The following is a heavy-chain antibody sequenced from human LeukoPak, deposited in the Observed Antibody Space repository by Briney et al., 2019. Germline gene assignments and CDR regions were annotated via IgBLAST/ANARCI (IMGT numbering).Heavy chain of an antibody. V-gene: IGHV4-34*01. Sequence: PSETLSLTCAVYGGSFSGYYWSWIRQPPGKGLEWIGEINHSGSTYYNPSLKSRVTISVDTSKNQFSLKLSSVTAADTAVYYCVRHTAAVYYFDYWGQGTLVTVSS. CDR1: GGSFSGYY. CDR2: INHSGST. CDR3: VRHTAAVYYFDY. D-gene: IGHD6-13*01. J-gene: IGHJ4*02.